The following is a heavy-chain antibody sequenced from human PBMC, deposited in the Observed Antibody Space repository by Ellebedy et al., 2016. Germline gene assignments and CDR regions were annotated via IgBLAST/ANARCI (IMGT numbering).Heavy chain of an antibody. CDR1: GFTFSSYW. D-gene: IGHD2-15*01. V-gene: IGHV3-74*01. CDR3: ARDPGGGDAFDI. J-gene: IGHJ3*02. Sequence: GESLKISXAASGFTFSSYWMHWVRQAPGKGLVWVSRINSDGSSTSYADSVKGRFTISRDNAKNTLYLQMNSLRAEDTAVYYCARDPGGGDAFDIWGQGTMVTVSS. CDR2: INSDGSST.